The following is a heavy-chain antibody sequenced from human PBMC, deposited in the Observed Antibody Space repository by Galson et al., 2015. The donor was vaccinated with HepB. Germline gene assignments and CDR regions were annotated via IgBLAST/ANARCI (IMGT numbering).Heavy chain of an antibody. CDR1: GVTLGGPA. J-gene: IGHJ4*02. Sequence: SLRPSGAASGVTLGGPALHWVRQSSGKGLEWVGRISSKASNYATAYAASLKGRFTISRDDSKNPAYLHMNGLTTEDTAVYFCTRLGDLSGYSSSWGQGTLVTVSS. D-gene: IGHD6-13*01. CDR3: TRLGDLSGYSSS. CDR2: ISSKASNYAT. V-gene: IGHV3-73*01.